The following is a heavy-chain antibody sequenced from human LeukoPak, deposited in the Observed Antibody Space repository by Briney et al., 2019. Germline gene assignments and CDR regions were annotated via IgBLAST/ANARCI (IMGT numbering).Heavy chain of an antibody. CDR2: INHSGST. V-gene: IGHV4-34*01. CDR1: GGSSSGYY. D-gene: IGHD3-3*01. Sequence: SETLSLTCAVYGGSSSGYYWSWIRQPPGKGLEWIGEINHSGSTNYNPSLKSRVTKSVDTSKNQFSLKLSSVTAADTAVYYCARGTIFGVVIFDAFDIWGQGTMVTVSS. J-gene: IGHJ3*02. CDR3: ARGTIFGVVIFDAFDI.